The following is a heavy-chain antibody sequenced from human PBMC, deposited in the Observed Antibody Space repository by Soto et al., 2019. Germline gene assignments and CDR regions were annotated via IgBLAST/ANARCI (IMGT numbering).Heavy chain of an antibody. D-gene: IGHD3-22*01. Sequence: ASVKVSCKGSGYSFTTYGITWVRQAPGQGLEWMGWISAYNGNTNYAQKLQGRVTMTTDTSTSTAYMELRSLRSDDTAVYYCARDLNYYDSSGKYNWFDPWGQGTLVTVSS. CDR3: ARDLNYYDSSGKYNWFDP. CDR1: GYSFTTYG. CDR2: ISAYNGNT. V-gene: IGHV1-18*01. J-gene: IGHJ5*02.